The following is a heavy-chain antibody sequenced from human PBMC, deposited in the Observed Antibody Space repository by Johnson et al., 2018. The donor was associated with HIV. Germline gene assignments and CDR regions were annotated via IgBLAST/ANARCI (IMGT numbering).Heavy chain of an antibody. V-gene: IGHV3-23*04. CDR2: ISGSGGST. J-gene: IGHJ3*02. CDR1: GFTFSSYA. CDR3: ARDSSNSFRFEMYAFDI. Sequence: VQLVESGGGLVQPGGSLRLSCAASGFTFSSYAMSWVRQAPGKGLEWVSAISGSGGSTHYADSVKGRFTISRDNSKNTLYLQMNSLRPEDTAVYYCARDSSNSFRFEMYAFDIWGQGTMVTVSS. D-gene: IGHD6-6*01.